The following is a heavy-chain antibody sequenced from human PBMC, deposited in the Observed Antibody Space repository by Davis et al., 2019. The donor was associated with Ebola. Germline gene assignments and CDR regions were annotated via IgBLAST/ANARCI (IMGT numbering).Heavy chain of an antibody. CDR3: ARGGDDYSNWWFDP. CDR2: INPNSGGT. D-gene: IGHD4-11*01. J-gene: IGHJ5*02. Sequence: ASVKVSCKASGYTFTGYYMHWVRQAPGQGLEWMGWINPNSGGTNYAQKFQGWVTMTTDTSTSTAYMELRSLRSDDTAVYYCARGGDDYSNWWFDPWGQGTLVTVSS. CDR1: GYTFTGYY. V-gene: IGHV1-2*04.